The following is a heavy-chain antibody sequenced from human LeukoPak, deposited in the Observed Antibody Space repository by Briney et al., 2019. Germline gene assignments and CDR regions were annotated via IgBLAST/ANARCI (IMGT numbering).Heavy chain of an antibody. CDR3: ARDRGYFVFDY. Sequence: GGSLRLSCAASGFTFSRFWMTWVRQAPGKGLEWVANIKEDGSDKYHVDSVKGRFTVSRDNAKNSLYLQMNSLRDEDTAVYYCARDRGYFVFDYWGQGTLVTVSS. CDR2: IKEDGSDK. J-gene: IGHJ4*02. V-gene: IGHV3-7*01. D-gene: IGHD3-10*01. CDR1: GFTFSRFW.